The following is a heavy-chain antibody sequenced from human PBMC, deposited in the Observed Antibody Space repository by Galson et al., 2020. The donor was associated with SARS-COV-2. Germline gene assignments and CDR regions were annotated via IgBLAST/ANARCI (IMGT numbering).Heavy chain of an antibody. CDR3: AREGYYDTYFDY. Sequence: GGSLRLSCAASGFTFRTHKMDWVRQAPGKGLEWVSSISPSGTSRDYADSVKGRFTISRENAKSSLYLQMNSLRVEDTAVYYCAREGYYDTYFDYWGQGILVTVCS. D-gene: IGHD1-26*01. CDR2: ISPSGTSR. J-gene: IGHJ4*02. V-gene: IGHV3-21*01. CDR1: GFTFRTHK.